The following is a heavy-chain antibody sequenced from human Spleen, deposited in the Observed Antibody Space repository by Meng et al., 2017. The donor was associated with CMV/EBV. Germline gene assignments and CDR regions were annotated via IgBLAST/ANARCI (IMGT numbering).Heavy chain of an antibody. CDR3: ARDYEDCSGGSCIYYYYYGMDV. CDR2: ISSSSGYI. V-gene: IGHV3-21*01. D-gene: IGHD2-15*01. CDR1: GFTFSSYV. J-gene: IGHJ6*02. Sequence: GESLKISCAASGFTFSSYVMNWGRQAPGKGLEWVSSISSSSGYIHYADSVKGRFTISRDNAKNSLYLQMNSLRAEDTAVYYCARDYEDCSGGSCIYYYYYGMDVWGQGTTVTVSS.